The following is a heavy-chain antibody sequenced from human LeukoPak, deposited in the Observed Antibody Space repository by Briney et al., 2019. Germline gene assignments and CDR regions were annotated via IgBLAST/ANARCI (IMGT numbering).Heavy chain of an antibody. Sequence: GESLRLSCAAFSGFAMSWVRQAPGKGLEWVSAINGRGDDTYYPDSVKGWFTISRDNSNNTLYLQMNSLRAEDTAVYYCAKGHRSSSSDSWGQGILVTVSS. CDR2: INGRGDDT. CDR1: SGFA. J-gene: IGHJ5*02. V-gene: IGHV3-23*01. CDR3: AKGHRSSSSDS. D-gene: IGHD6-19*01.